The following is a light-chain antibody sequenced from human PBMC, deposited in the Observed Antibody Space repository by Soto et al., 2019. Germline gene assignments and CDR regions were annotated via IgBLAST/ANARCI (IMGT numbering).Light chain of an antibody. Sequence: QSALTQPASVSGSPGQSITISCTGTSSDVGGYWYVSWYQQHPGKAPKLMIYEVTNRPSGVSNRFSGSKSDNTASLTISGLQAEDEGDYYCSSYTSRSTYVFGTGTKLTVL. V-gene: IGLV2-14*01. CDR3: SSYTSRSTYV. CDR2: EVT. CDR1: SSDVGGYWY. J-gene: IGLJ1*01.